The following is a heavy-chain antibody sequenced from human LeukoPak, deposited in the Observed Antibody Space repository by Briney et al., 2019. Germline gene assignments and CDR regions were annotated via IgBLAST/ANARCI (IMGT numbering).Heavy chain of an antibody. D-gene: IGHD3-10*01. CDR3: ARGRLGGSGSYYNVLDY. J-gene: IGHJ4*02. CDR1: GGSINISY. CDR2: ISYSGST. V-gene: IGHV4-59*01. Sequence: SETLSLTCTVSGGSINISYWSWIRQPPGKGLEWIGYISYSGSTNYNPSLKSRVTISVDTSRNQFSLKLSSVTAADTAVYYCARGRLGGSGSYYNVLDYWGQGTLVTVSS.